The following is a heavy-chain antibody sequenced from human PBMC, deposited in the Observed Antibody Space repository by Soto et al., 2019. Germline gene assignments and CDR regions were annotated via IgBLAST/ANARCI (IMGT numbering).Heavy chain of an antibody. J-gene: IGHJ3*02. D-gene: IGHD6-19*01. Sequence: SVKVSCKASGFTFTSSAVQWVRQARGQRLEWIGWIVVGSGNTNYAQKFQERVTITRDMSTSTAYMELSSLRSEDTAVYYCAAGYSSGWYVVAFDIWGQGTMVTVSS. CDR2: IVVGSGNT. V-gene: IGHV1-58*01. CDR1: GFTFTSSA. CDR3: AAGYSSGWYVVAFDI.